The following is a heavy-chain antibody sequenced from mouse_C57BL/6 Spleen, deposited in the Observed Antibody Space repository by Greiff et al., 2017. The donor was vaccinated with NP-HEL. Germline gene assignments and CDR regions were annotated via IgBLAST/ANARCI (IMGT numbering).Heavy chain of an antibody. CDR2: IDPENGDT. CDR3: TTLRWLIAIDY. CDR1: GFNIKDDY. J-gene: IGHJ4*01. Sequence: VQLQQSGAELVRPGASVKLSCTASGFNIKDDYMHWVKQRPEQGLEWIGWIDPENGDTDYAPKFQGKATITADTSSNTAYLQLSSLTSGDTAVYYCTTLRWLIAIDYWGQGASVTVSS. V-gene: IGHV14-4*01. D-gene: IGHD2-2*01.